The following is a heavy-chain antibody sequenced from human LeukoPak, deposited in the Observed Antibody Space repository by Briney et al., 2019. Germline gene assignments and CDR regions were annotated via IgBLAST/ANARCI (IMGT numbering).Heavy chain of an antibody. CDR1: GFTFSSYG. CDR3: TTAYLAYCSSTSCYLAVDFDY. Sequence: GGSLRLSCAASGFTFSSYGMHWVRQAPGKGLEWVAFIRYDGSNKYYADSVKGRFTISRDNSKNTLYLQMNSLRAEDTAVYYCTTAYLAYCSSTSCYLAVDFDYWGQGTLVTVSS. D-gene: IGHD2-2*01. J-gene: IGHJ4*02. V-gene: IGHV3-30*02. CDR2: IRYDGSNK.